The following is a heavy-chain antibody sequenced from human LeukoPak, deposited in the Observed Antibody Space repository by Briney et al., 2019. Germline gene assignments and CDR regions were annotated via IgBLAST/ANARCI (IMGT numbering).Heavy chain of an antibody. CDR2: ISYDGSNE. V-gene: IGHV3-30*04. D-gene: IGHD3-16*01. CDR3: ARGALGYMDV. Sequence: PGGSLRFSCAASGFTFSSYVMHWVRQAPGKGLEWVAIISYDGSNEYYADSVKGRFTISRDNAKNSLYLQMNSLRAEDTAVSYCARGALGYMDVWGKGTTVTISS. CDR1: GFTFSSYV. J-gene: IGHJ6*03.